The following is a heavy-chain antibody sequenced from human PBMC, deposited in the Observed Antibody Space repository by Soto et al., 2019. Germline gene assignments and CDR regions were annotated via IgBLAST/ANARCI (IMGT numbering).Heavy chain of an antibody. Sequence: SETLSLTCTVSGGSISSYYWSWIRQPPGKGLEWIGYIYYSGSTNYNPSLKSRVTISVDTSKNQFSLKLSSVTAADTAVYYCARGNPGAYYDILTGYYSGWFDARGQGTLVTVTS. J-gene: IGHJ5*02. V-gene: IGHV4-59*01. CDR2: IYYSGST. CDR3: ARGNPGAYYDILTGYYSGWFDA. D-gene: IGHD3-9*01. CDR1: GGSISSYY.